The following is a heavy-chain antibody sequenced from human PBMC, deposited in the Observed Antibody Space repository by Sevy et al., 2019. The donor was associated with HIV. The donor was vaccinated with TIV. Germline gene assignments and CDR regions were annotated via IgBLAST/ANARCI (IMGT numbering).Heavy chain of an antibody. CDR1: GFTFGSNW. D-gene: IGHD3-22*01. V-gene: IGHV3-7*01. Sequence: GGSLRLSCATSGFTFGSNWMTWVRQAPGKGLEWVANVKQDMSEKYYADSVKGRLTISRDNAKNSLYLEMNSLRAEDTAVYYCARAQQITMLVVIGGLYFDFWGQGTLVTVSS. J-gene: IGHJ4*02. CDR3: ARAQQITMLVVIGGLYFDF. CDR2: VKQDMSEK.